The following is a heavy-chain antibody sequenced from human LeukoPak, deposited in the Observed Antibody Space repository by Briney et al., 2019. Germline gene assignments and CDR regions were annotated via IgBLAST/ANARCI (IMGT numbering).Heavy chain of an antibody. CDR3: ARTPQGYYDSSGYPMYYFDY. CDR2: IYTSGST. Sequence: SETLSLTCTVSSGSISSGSYYWSWIRQPAGKGLEWIGRIYTSGSTNYNPSLKSQVTMSVDTSKNQFSLKLSSVTAADTAVYYCARTPQGYYDSSGYPMYYFDYWGQGTLVTVSS. J-gene: IGHJ4*02. V-gene: IGHV4-61*02. CDR1: SGSISSGSYY. D-gene: IGHD3-22*01.